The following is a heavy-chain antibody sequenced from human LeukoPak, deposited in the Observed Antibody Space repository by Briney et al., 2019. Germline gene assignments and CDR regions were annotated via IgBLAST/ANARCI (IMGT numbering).Heavy chain of an antibody. D-gene: IGHD3-10*01. J-gene: IGHJ6*02. Sequence: PSETLSLTCTVSGGSISGYYWTWIRQPAGRGLEWIGRIYTSGSTNYNPSLKSRVTMSVDTSKNQFSLRLTSVTAADTAVYYCARAPPWFGEDKYGMDVWGQGTLVTVSS. V-gene: IGHV4-4*07. CDR3: ARAPPWFGEDKYGMDV. CDR1: GGSISGYY. CDR2: IYTSGST.